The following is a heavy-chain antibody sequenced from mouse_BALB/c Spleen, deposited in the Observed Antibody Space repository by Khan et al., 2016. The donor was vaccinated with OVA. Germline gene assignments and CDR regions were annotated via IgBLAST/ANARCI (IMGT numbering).Heavy chain of an antibody. J-gene: IGHJ3*01. Sequence: QVQLKQSGAELVRPGVSVKISCKGSGYIFTDFTTHWVKQSHAKSLEWIGVISTYYGDATYNQKFKGKATMTVDKSSSTAYMELARLTSEDSAIYYCARGGGNRFAYWGQGTLVTVSA. CDR3: ARGGGNRFAY. V-gene: IGHV1S137*01. CDR1: GYIFTDFT. CDR2: ISTYYGDA.